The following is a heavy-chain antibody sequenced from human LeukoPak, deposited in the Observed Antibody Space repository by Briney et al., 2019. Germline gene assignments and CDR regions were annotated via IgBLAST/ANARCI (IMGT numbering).Heavy chain of an antibody. J-gene: IGHJ6*03. CDR3: AKDAAEYYYMDV. CDR2: IRYDGSNK. CDR1: GFTFSSYG. Sequence: GGSLRLSCAASGFTFSSYGMHWVRQAPGKGLEWVAFIRYDGSNKYYADSVRGRFTISRDNSKNTLYLQMNSLRAEDTAVYYCAKDAAEYYYMDVWGKGTTVTISS. V-gene: IGHV3-30*02. D-gene: IGHD6-25*01.